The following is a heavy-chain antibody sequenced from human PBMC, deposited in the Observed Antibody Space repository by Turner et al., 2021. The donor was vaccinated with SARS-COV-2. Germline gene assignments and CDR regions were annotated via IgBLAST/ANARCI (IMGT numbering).Heavy chain of an antibody. V-gene: IGHV3-23*01. D-gene: IGHD3-3*01. CDR1: GFTFSSYV. J-gene: IGHJ4*02. CDR3: AKAQLGYYLGVDY. Sequence: EVQLLESGGGVVQPGGSLRLRCAASGFTFSSYVMSWVRQSPGKGLEWVSSISVSGVSTYYADSVKGRFTISRDNSKNTLYLQMNSLRAEDTAVYYCAKAQLGYYLGVDYWGQGTLVTVSS. CDR2: ISVSGVST.